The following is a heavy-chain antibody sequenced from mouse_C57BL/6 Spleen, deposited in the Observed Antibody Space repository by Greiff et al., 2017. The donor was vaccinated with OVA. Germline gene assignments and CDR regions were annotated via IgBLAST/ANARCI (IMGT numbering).Heavy chain of an antibody. J-gene: IGHJ4*01. CDR1: GYTFTSYW. D-gene: IGHD1-1*01. V-gene: IGHV1-50*01. CDR2: IDPSDSYT. CDR3: ARCYYGSSLYAMDY. Sequence: VQLQQPGAELVKPGASVKLSCKASGYTFTSYWMQWVKQRPGQGLEWIGEIDPSDSYTNYNQKFKGKATLTVDTSSSTAYMRLSSLTSEDSAVYYCARCYYGSSLYAMDYWGQGTSVTVSS.